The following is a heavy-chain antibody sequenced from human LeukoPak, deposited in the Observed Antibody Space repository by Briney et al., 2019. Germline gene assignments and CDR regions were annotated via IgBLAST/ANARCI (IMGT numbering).Heavy chain of an antibody. V-gene: IGHV3-21*01. J-gene: IGHJ4*02. Sequence: GGSLRLSCAASGFTFSSYSMNWVRQAPGKGLEWVSFISSSSSYIYYADSVKGRFTISRDNPKNSLYLQMNSLRAEDTAVYYCAREDTAMVIPFDYWGQGTLVTVSS. CDR2: ISSSSSYI. D-gene: IGHD5-18*01. CDR1: GFTFSSYS. CDR3: AREDTAMVIPFDY.